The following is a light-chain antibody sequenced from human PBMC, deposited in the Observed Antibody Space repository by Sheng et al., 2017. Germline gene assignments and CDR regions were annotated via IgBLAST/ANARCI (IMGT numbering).Light chain of an antibody. CDR2: DAS. Sequence: EIVLTQSPATLSLSPGERATLSCRASQSVSRYVAWYQQKPGQSPRLLIYDASNRATGIPSRFSGSGSGTDFTLTISSLQAEDVAVYYCQQYYSTPYSFGPGDQAGDQT. CDR1: QSVSRY. V-gene: IGKV3-11*01. CDR3: QQYYSTPYS. J-gene: IGKJ2*03.